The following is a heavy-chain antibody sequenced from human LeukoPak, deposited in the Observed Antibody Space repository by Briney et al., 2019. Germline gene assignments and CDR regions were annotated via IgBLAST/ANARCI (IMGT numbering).Heavy chain of an antibody. CDR2: ISSSGSTI. J-gene: IGHJ4*02. Sequence: GGSLRLSCAASGFTFSNYEMNWVRQAPGKGLEWVSYISSSGSTIYYADSVKGRFTISRDNAKNSLYLQMNSLRAEDTAVYYCVRGYYYDSSGYYYLFDYWGQGTLVTVSS. V-gene: IGHV3-48*03. CDR3: VRGYYYDSSGYYYLFDY. D-gene: IGHD3-22*01. CDR1: GFTFSNYE.